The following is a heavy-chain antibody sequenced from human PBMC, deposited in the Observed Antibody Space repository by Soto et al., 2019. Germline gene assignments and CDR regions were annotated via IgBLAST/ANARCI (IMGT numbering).Heavy chain of an antibody. V-gene: IGHV3-23*01. CDR3: APRAYYYDSSGYYLGSDY. J-gene: IGHJ4*02. D-gene: IGHD3-22*01. Sequence: GGSLRLSCAASGFTFSSYAMSWVRQATGKGLEWVSAISGSGGSTYYADSVKGRFTISRDNSKNTLYMQMNSLRAEDTAVYYCAPRAYYYDSSGYYLGSDYWGQGTLVTVPQ. CDR1: GFTFSSYA. CDR2: ISGSGGST.